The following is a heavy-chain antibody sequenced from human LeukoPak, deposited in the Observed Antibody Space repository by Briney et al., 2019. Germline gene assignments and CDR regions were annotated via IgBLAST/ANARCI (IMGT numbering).Heavy chain of an antibody. CDR1: GYTFTGYY. J-gene: IGHJ3*02. CDR2: INPHSGGT. CDR3: AKSQTSVTTFFSGVSRPYIIDI. Sequence: GASVKVSCTASGYTFTGYYIHWVRQAPGQGLEWMGWINPHSGGTNYAQKFQGGVTMTRDTSITTAYMELSSLRPEDTAVYYCAKSQTSVTTFFSGVSRPYIIDIWGQGTMVTVSS. D-gene: IGHD4-17*01. V-gene: IGHV1-2*02.